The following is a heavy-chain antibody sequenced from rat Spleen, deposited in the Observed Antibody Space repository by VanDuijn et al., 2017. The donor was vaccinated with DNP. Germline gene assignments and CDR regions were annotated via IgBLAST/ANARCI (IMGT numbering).Heavy chain of an antibody. CDR3: ARWPGYNPPYAMDA. CDR1: GYSITSSYR. J-gene: IGHJ4*01. Sequence: EVQLQESGPGLVKPSQSLSLTCSVTGYSITSSYRWNWIRKFPGNKLEWMGYINSAGSTNYNPSLKSRTSITRDTSKNQFFLQVNSVTTEDTATYYCARWPGYNPPYAMDAWGQGTSVTVSS. D-gene: IGHD1-4*01. CDR2: INSAGST. V-gene: IGHV3-3*01.